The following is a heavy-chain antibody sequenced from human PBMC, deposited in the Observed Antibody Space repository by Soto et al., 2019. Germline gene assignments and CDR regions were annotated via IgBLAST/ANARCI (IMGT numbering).Heavy chain of an antibody. D-gene: IGHD3-9*01. CDR1: GYTFSGYY. CDR2: INPKSGGT. J-gene: IGHJ3*02. CDR3: AREGTGYSAFDI. V-gene: IGHV1-2*02. Sequence: GASVKVSCKASGYTFSGYYMHWVRQAPGQGLEWMGWINPKSGGTKYVQKFQGRVTMTRDTSSNTVYMDLSRLISDDTAVYYCAREGTGYSAFDIWGQGTMVTVSS.